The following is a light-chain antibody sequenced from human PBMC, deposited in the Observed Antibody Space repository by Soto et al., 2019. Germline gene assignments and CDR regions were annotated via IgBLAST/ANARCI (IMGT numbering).Light chain of an antibody. J-gene: IGKJ2*01. V-gene: IGKV3-20*01. CDR3: QQYSSLPHT. CDR2: GIS. CDR1: QSVTNRY. Sequence: SVLTQSPGPLSLSPVERATLSCRASQSVTNRYFAWYQQRPGQAPRLRIYGISNRATGIPDRFSGSGSGTDFTLTISRLEPEDFVVYYCQQYSSLPHTFGQGTKLEVK.